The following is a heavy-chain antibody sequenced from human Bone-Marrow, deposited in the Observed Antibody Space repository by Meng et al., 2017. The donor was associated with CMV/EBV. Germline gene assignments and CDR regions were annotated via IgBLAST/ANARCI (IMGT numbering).Heavy chain of an antibody. J-gene: IGHJ4*02. V-gene: IGHV4-39*01. CDR1: GGSISSSSYY. Sequence: SETLSLTCTVSGGSISSSSYYWGWIRQPPGKGLEWIGSIYYSGSTYYNPSLKSRVTISVDTSKDQFYLKLCSVTAADTAVFYCARLNWIYSFVVFDDWGQGTLVTVSS. CDR2: IYYSGST. D-gene: IGHD1-7*01. CDR3: ARLNWIYSFVVFDD.